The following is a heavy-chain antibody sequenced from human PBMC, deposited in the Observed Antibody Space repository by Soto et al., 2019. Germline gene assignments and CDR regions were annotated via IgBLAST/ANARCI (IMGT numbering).Heavy chain of an antibody. D-gene: IGHD3-16*01. CDR1: GFTFSNYW. CDR3: GRGIQSYDGVDV. V-gene: IGHV3-74*01. CDR2: VNFDGRTT. Sequence: EEQLVESGGGLVQPGGSLRVSCAASGFTFSNYWMHWVRQVPGKGLVWVSRVNFDGRTTNYADSVKGRFTISRDNDRNTLYLKMNSPGAEDTAVYYCGRGIQSYDGVDVWGQGTTVTVSS. J-gene: IGHJ6*02.